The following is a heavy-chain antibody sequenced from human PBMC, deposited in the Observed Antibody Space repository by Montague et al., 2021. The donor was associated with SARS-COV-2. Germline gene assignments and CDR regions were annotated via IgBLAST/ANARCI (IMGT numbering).Heavy chain of an antibody. CDR2: ISSSSSYT. Sequence: YLSLSCAASGFTFSDYYMSWIRQAPGKGLEWVSYISSSSSYTNYADSVKGRFTISRDNAKNSLYLQMNSLRAEDTAVYYCARVRAIYDYVWGSYRPGAFDIWSQGTMVTVSS. D-gene: IGHD3-16*01. CDR1: GFTFSDYY. V-gene: IGHV3-11*05. J-gene: IGHJ3*02. CDR3: ARVRAIYDYVWGSYRPGAFDI.